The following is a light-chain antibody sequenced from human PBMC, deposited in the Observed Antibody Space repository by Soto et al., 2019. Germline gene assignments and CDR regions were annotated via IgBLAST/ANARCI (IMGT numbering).Light chain of an antibody. CDR3: QQFDNWPRGA. CDR1: QSVTSN. CDR2: GAS. J-gene: IGKJ3*01. Sequence: EIVMTQSPATLSVSPGERATLSCRASQSVTSNLAWYQQKPGQAPRLLIYGASTRATGVPARFSGSGSGTEFALNISSLQSEDSAVYYCQQFDNWPRGAFGPGTKLDIK. V-gene: IGKV3-15*01.